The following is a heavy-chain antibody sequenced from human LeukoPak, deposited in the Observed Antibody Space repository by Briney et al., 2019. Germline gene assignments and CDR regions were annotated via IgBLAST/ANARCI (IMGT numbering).Heavy chain of an antibody. J-gene: IGHJ3*02. V-gene: IGHV3-74*01. CDR1: GFTFSSYW. D-gene: IGHD2-21*02. Sequence: GGSLRLSCAASGFTFSSYWMHWVRQAPGKGLVWVSRIYNDGSSTSYADSVKGRFTISRDNAKNSLCLQMNSLRDEDTGVYYCARENIVVVTAIRDAFDIWGQGTMVTVSS. CDR2: IYNDGSST. CDR3: ARENIVVVTAIRDAFDI.